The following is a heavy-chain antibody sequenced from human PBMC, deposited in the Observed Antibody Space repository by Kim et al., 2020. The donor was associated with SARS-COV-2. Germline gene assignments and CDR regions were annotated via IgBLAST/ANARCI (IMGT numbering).Heavy chain of an antibody. Sequence: GGSLRLSCAASGFTFSSYGMHWVRQAPGKGLEWVAVISYDGSNKYYADSVKGRFTISRDNSKNTLYLQMNSLRAEDTAVYYCARGSNILTGYTKWGYWGQGTLVTVSS. CDR1: GFTFSSYG. CDR3: ARGSNILTGYTKWGY. D-gene: IGHD3-9*01. CDR2: ISYDGSNK. V-gene: IGHV3-33*05. J-gene: IGHJ4*02.